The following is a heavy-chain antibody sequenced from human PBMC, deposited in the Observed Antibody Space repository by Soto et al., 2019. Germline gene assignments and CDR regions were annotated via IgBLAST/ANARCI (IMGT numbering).Heavy chain of an antibody. V-gene: IGHV1-69*02. Sequence: SAKVSCKASGGTFSSYTLSWVRQSPGQGLEWMGRIIPILGIANYAQKFQGRVTITADKSTSTAYMELSSLRSEDTAVYYCAQSGYCSSTSCYGYYYMDIWGKGTTVTVSS. CDR3: AQSGYCSSTSCYGYYYMDI. CDR1: GGTFSSYT. CDR2: IIPILGIA. J-gene: IGHJ6*03. D-gene: IGHD2-2*01.